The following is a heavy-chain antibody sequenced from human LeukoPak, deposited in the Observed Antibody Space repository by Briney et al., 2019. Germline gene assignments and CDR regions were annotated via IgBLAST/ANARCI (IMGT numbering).Heavy chain of an antibody. Sequence: GGSLRLSCAGSGFTFRNYAIHWVRQAPGKGLEWVAVIWYDGSEKNYAESVKGRLTLSRDNSKNTVYLQLDSLRAEDTAVYYCARDSSRKFDFWGQGTLVTVSS. CDR1: GFTFRNYA. CDR2: IWYDGSEK. CDR3: ARDSSRKFDF. V-gene: IGHV3-33*01. J-gene: IGHJ4*02. D-gene: IGHD6-6*01.